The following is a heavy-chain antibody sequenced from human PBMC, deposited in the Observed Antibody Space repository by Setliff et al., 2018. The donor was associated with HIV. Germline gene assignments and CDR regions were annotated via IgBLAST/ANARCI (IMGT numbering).Heavy chain of an antibody. CDR2: ISAYSGNT. J-gene: IGHJ4*02. V-gene: IGHV1-18*01. Sequence: GASVKVSCKASGYTFTSYGISWVRQAPGQGLEWMGWISAYSGNTNYAQKLQGRFTMTTDTSTSTAYMGLRSLRSDDTAVYYCSRDQPAYCGGDCYSDYWGQGTLVTVSS. CDR3: SRDQPAYCGGDCYSDY. CDR1: GYTFTSYG. D-gene: IGHD2-21*02.